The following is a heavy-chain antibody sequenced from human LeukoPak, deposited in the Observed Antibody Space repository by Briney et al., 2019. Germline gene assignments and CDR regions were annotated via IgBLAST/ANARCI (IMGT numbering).Heavy chain of an antibody. Sequence: SETLSLTCTVSGGSISSYYWSWIRQPPGKGLEWIGYIYYSGSTNYNPSLKSRVTISVDTSKNQFSLKLSSVTAADTAVYYCARTVSGSYYSFDYWGQGTLVTVSS. J-gene: IGHJ4*02. V-gene: IGHV4-59*01. CDR1: GGSISSYY. CDR3: ARTVSGSYYSFDY. CDR2: IYYSGST. D-gene: IGHD1-26*01.